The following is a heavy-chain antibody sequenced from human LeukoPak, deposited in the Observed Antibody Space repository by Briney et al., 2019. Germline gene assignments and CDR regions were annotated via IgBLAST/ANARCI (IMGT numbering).Heavy chain of an antibody. Sequence: GGSLRLSCAASGFTFSSYAMSWVRQAPGKGLEWVSAISAGGGTTYYGDSVKGRFTISRDKSKSTLYLQMNSLKAEDTAIYYCAKDRDGGSNTRAKGFDYWGQGTLVTVSS. V-gene: IGHV3-23*01. CDR3: AKDRDGGSNTRAKGFDY. J-gene: IGHJ4*02. D-gene: IGHD3-16*01. CDR1: GFTFSSYA. CDR2: ISAGGGTT.